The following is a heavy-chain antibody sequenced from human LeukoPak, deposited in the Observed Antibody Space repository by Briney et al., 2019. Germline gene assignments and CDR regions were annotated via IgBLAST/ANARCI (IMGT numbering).Heavy chain of an antibody. D-gene: IGHD2-2*01. CDR2: ISAYNGNT. Sequence: GASVKVSCKASGYTFTSYGISWVRQAPGQGLEWMGWISAYNGNTNYPQKLQGRVTMTTDTSTSTAYMELRSLRSDDTAVYYCARVRIVVVPAAMPVFDYWGQGTLVTVSS. CDR1: GYTFTSYG. J-gene: IGHJ4*02. V-gene: IGHV1-18*01. CDR3: ARVRIVVVPAAMPVFDY.